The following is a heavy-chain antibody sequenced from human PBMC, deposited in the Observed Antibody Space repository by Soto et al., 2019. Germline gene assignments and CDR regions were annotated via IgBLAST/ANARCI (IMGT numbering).Heavy chain of an antibody. V-gene: IGHV1-2*04. J-gene: IGHJ3*02. CDR1: GYTFTGYY. CDR2: INPNSGGT. Sequence: QVQLVQSGAEVKKPGASVKVSCKASGYTFTGYYMHWVRQAPGQGLEWMGWINPNSGGTNYAQKFQGWVTMTRDTSITTAYMELSRLRSDDTAVYYCARRVGATLTAWGDAFDIWGQGTMVTVSS. D-gene: IGHD1-26*01. CDR3: ARRVGATLTAWGDAFDI.